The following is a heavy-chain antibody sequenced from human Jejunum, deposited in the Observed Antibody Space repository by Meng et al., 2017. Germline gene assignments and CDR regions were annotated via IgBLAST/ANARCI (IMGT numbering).Heavy chain of an antibody. Sequence: GESLKISCEASGFTFSSYWMTWVRLAPGKGLEWVGNIKQDGSETYYGDSGEGRFTIYRDNAKNSLYLQMNSLGAEDTAVYYCVRRVGTTGHYYYGLDVWGQGTTVTVSS. CDR2: IKQDGSET. CDR3: VRRVGTTGHYYYGLDV. D-gene: IGHD2-21*02. V-gene: IGHV3-7*01. J-gene: IGHJ6*02. CDR1: GFTFSSYW.